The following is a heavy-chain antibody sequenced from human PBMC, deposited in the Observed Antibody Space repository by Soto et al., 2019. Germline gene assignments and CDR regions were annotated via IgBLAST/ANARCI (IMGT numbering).Heavy chain of an antibody. CDR3: STYLGGGSGRGY. V-gene: IGHV4-59*08. CDR2: INSDGYT. Sequence: QVQLQESGPGLVKPPETLSLTCTVSGGSFSNYHWSWIRQPPGKGLEWIGYINSDGYTNYNPSLKSRVTISLDTAKNHFSLRLSSVTAADTAVYYWSTYLGGGSGRGYWGQGTLVTVSS. D-gene: IGHD3-10*01. J-gene: IGHJ4*02. CDR1: GGSFSNYH.